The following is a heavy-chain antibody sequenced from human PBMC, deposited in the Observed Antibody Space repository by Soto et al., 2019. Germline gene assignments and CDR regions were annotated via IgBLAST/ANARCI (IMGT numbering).Heavy chain of an antibody. D-gene: IGHD2-2*01. CDR3: AREDIVVVPAAKYRGDYYGMDV. CDR1: GYTFTSYG. J-gene: IGHJ6*02. CDR2: ISAYNGNT. V-gene: IGHV1-18*01. Sequence: QVQLVQSGAEVKKPGASVKVSCKASGYTFTSYGISWVRQAPGQGLEWMGWISAYNGNTNYAQKLQGRVTMTTDTSTSTAYMELRSQRSDDTAVYYCAREDIVVVPAAKYRGDYYGMDVWGQGTTVTVSS.